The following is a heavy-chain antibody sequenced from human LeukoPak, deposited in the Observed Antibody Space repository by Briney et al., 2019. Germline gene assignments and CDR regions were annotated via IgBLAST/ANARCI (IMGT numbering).Heavy chain of an antibody. D-gene: IGHD3-3*02. CDR1: GFTFSSYA. CDR2: ISGSGGST. CDR3: AKSHFPLDYYYYYMDV. Sequence: TGGSLRLSCAASGFTFSSYAMSWVRQAPGKGLEWVSAISGSGGSTYYADSVKGRFTISRDNSKNTLYLQMNSPRAEDTAVYYCAKSHFPLDYYYYYMDVWGKGTTVTVSS. J-gene: IGHJ6*03. V-gene: IGHV3-23*01.